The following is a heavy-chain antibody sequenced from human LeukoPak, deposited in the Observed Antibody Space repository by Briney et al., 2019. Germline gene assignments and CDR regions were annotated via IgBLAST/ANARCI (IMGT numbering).Heavy chain of an antibody. CDR1: GFTFSSYG. CDR3: AKDIYSGSYSIFDY. D-gene: IGHD1-26*01. V-gene: IGHV3-23*01. J-gene: IGHJ4*02. Sequence: PGGSLRLSCAASGFTFSSYGMTWVRQAPGKGLEWVSTISGSGDSTYYADSVKGRFTISRDNSKNTLYLQMNSLRAEDTAVYFCAKDIYSGSYSIFDYWGQGTLVIVSS. CDR2: ISGSGDST.